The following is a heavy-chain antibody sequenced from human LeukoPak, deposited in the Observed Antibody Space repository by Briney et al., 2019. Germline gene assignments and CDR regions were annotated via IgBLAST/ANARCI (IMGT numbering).Heavy chain of an antibody. CDR2: ISGGGTT. V-gene: IGHV3-53*01. J-gene: IGHJ4*02. D-gene: IGHD5-18*01. Sequence: PGGSLRLSCAPSGFTVTSNYMTGLRQAPEKGLEWVSSISGGGTTSYAESVKGRFTISRHDSRNTLFLQMNSLRAEDTAVYYCARRGDGYGFPFDYWGQGTLVTVSS. CDR3: ARRGDGYGFPFDY. CDR1: GFTVTSNY.